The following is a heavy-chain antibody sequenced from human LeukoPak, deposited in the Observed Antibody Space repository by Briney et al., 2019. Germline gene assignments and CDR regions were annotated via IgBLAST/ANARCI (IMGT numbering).Heavy chain of an antibody. Sequence: GGSLRLSCAASGFDFRTHGMHWVRQAPGKGLEWVAHIWFDGNNKHYGDSVKGRFSVSRDNSKNTLYLHMNSLRVEDTAMYYCARDIQWLIDYWGQGTLVTVSS. CDR1: GFDFRTHG. D-gene: IGHD3-22*01. V-gene: IGHV3-33*01. CDR3: ARDIQWLIDY. CDR2: IWFDGNNK. J-gene: IGHJ4*02.